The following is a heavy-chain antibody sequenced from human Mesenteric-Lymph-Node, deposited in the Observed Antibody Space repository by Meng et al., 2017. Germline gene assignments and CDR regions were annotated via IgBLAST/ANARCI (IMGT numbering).Heavy chain of an antibody. V-gene: IGHV3-15*01. CDR3: TTRLVTTNDN. CDR1: GFSFSNVV. Sequence: ESGVDCGRPGWSFRPSVHSSGFSFSNVVMIGARQAPANGLEWVGRNKPYREGGTVAAPAKGWFTISTYDSKSTLYLHMNSLSLEHTAVYYCTTRLVTTNDNWGQGALVTVSS. J-gene: IGHJ4*02. D-gene: IGHD1-1*01. CDR2: NKPYREGGTV.